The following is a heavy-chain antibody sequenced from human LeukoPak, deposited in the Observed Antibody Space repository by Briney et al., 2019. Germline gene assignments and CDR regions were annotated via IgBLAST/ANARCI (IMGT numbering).Heavy chain of an antibody. J-gene: IGHJ4*02. D-gene: IGHD5-18*01. Sequence: SETLSLTCTVSGFSISSGYYWGWIRQPPGKGLEWIGYIYHSGSTYYNPSLKSRVTISVDRSKNQFSLKLSSVTAADTAVYYCARDRGTPRYSYGSIDYWGQGTLVTVSS. CDR3: ARDRGTPRYSYGSIDY. V-gene: IGHV4-38-2*02. CDR2: IYHSGST. CDR1: GFSISSGYY.